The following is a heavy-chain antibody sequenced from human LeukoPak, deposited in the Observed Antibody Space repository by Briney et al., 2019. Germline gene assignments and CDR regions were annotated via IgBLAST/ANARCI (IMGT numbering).Heavy chain of an antibody. CDR1: GFTFSSYS. CDR2: ISSSSSYI. V-gene: IGHV3-21*01. J-gene: IGHJ6*02. CDR3: ARDQVVVVPAAMDV. D-gene: IGHD2-2*01. Sequence: GGSLRLSCAASGFTFSSYSMNWVRQAPGKGLEWVSSISSSSSYIYYADSVKGRFTISRDNAKDSLYLQMNSLRAEDTAVYYCARDQVVVVPAAMDVWGQGTTVTVSS.